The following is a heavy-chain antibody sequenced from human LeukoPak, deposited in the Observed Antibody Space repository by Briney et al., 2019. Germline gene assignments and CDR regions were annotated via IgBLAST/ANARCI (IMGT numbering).Heavy chain of an antibody. D-gene: IGHD5-12*01. V-gene: IGHV1-18*01. CDR3: ARASSGYDYRYYYGMDV. CDR2: ISANTGNT. CDR1: GYTFTNYG. Sequence: ASVTVSCKTSGYTFTNYGITWVRQAPGQGPEWMGWISANTGNTKYVQKFQGRVSMTTDTSTSTAFMELRSLTSDDTAVYYCARASSGYDYRYYYGMDVWGQGTTVTVCS. J-gene: IGHJ6*02.